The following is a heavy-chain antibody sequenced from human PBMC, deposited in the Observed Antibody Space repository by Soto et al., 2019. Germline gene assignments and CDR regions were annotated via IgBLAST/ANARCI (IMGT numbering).Heavy chain of an antibody. CDR2: IIPMSGTT. Sequence: QVHLVQSGAEVKKPGSSVKVSCKASGGAFTSYSFHWVRQAPGQGLEWMGGIIPMSGTTNYALKFQGRVTMAADVPTNTASIELSSRRSEDTAIYYCVRDNTGLDYWGQGTLVTVSS. J-gene: IGHJ4*02. V-gene: IGHV1-69*12. CDR3: VRDNTGLDY. D-gene: IGHD1-1*01. CDR1: GGAFTSYS.